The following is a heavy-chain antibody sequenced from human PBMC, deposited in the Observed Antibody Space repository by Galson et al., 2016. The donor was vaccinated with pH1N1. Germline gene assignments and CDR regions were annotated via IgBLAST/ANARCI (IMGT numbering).Heavy chain of an antibody. Sequence: PALVKPPQTLTLTCTFSGFSLSTSGVGVGWIRQPPEKALEWLALIYWDDDKRYSPSLKSRLTITKDTSKNQVVLTMTNMDPVDTATYYCARSDYGDYVGGLHYWGQGTLVTVSS. D-gene: IGHD4-17*01. CDR2: IYWDDDK. CDR3: ARSDYGDYVGGLHY. V-gene: IGHV2-5*02. CDR1: GFSLSTSGVG. J-gene: IGHJ4*02.